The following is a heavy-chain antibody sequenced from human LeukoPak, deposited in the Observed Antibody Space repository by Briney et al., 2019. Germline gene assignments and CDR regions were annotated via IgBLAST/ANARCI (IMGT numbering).Heavy chain of an antibody. CDR1: GGSVSSRCYF. CDR3: AVAGVRDDESSGLYAFDF. V-gene: IGHV4-39*01. CDR2: MLYSGST. Sequence: SETLSLTCTVSGGSVSSRCYFWGWLPQPPGKGLEWIGTMLYSGSTHYYPPLKSRVTISVDTSKNQFFLRLNSVTAADTAVYYCAVAGVRDDESSGLYAFDFWGQGTMVTVSS. J-gene: IGHJ3*01. D-gene: IGHD3-22*01.